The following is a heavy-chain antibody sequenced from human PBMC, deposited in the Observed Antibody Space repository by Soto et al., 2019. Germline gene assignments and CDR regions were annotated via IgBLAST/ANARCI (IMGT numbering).Heavy chain of an antibody. J-gene: IGHJ5*02. CDR3: ARGGYPFDP. CDR2: IYYSGST. Sequence: PSETLSLTCTVSGGSISSYYWSWIRQPPGKGLEWIGDIYYSGSTNYNPSLKSRVTISVDTSKNQFSLKLSSVTAADTAVYYCARGGYPFDPWGQGTLVTVSS. D-gene: IGHD5-12*01. V-gene: IGHV4-59*01. CDR1: GGSISSYY.